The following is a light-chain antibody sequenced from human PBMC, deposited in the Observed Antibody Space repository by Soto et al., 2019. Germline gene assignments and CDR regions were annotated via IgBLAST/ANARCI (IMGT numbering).Light chain of an antibody. Sequence: DTVLTQTPLSSPVTLGQPASISCRSSQILVHSDGNTYLSWLQQRPGQPPRLLIYEMSKRFSGVPDRFSGSGAGTDFTLKISRVEAEEVGGYYCMHATQSWTCGQGTKEEIK. CDR1: QILVHSDGNTY. CDR2: EMS. V-gene: IGKV2-24*01. J-gene: IGKJ1*01. CDR3: MHATQSWT.